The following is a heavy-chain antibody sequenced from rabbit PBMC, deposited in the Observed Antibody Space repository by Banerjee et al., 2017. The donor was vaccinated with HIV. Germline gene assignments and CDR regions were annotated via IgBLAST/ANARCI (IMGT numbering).Heavy chain of an antibody. CDR3: ARAGYGGSGYAEYFNL. D-gene: IGHD8-1*01. CDR1: GLDFSSSYW. J-gene: IGHJ4*01. V-gene: IGHV1S40*01. Sequence: QSLEESGGDLVKPGASLTLTCTASGLDFSSSYWICWVRQAPGRGLEWIACIDVSSGSTHYASWAKGRFTISKTSSTTVTLQMTSLTAADTATYFCARAGYGGSGYAEYFNLWGPGTLVTVS. CDR2: IDVSSGST.